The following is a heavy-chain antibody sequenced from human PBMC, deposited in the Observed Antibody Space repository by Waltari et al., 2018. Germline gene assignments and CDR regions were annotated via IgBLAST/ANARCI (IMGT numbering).Heavy chain of an antibody. CDR1: GYPFTAYF. CDR2: INPNTGGT. V-gene: IGHV1-2*02. Sequence: QVQLVQSGTEVRKPGASVTVSCKASGYPFTAYFIHWVWRAPGQGLEWMGYINPNTGGTKYAPRFAGRVSLTRDTSTATAYMELSGLTPDDTARYYCARVSFRYFDWFQWWGQGTLVSVSS. CDR3: ARVSFRYFDWFQW. J-gene: IGHJ1*01. D-gene: IGHD3-9*01.